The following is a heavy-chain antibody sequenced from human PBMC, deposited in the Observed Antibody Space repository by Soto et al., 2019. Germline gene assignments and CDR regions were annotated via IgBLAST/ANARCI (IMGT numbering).Heavy chain of an antibody. CDR3: TRERWDYGDPKWYSDL. J-gene: IGHJ2*01. D-gene: IGHD4-17*01. Sequence: GGSLRLSCSTSGFTFGDYGMTWFRQAPGKGLEWVGLIRSKSYGKTTEYAASATDRFTISRDDSKRIAYLQMNSLKADDTAVYYCTRERWDYGDPKWYSDLWGRGTLAPVSS. CDR1: GFTFGDYG. CDR2: IRSKSYGKTT. V-gene: IGHV3-49*03.